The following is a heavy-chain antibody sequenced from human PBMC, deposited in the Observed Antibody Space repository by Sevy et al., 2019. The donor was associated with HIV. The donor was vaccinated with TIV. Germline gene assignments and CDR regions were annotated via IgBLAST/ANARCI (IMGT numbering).Heavy chain of an antibody. Sequence: GGSLRLSCAASGFTFSSYAMHWVRQAPGKGLEWVTVISYDGINKYYADSVKGRFTISRDNSKNTLYLQMSSLRVEDTAVYYCARDQGRDIVLVPAAKTNYLTLWGQATLVTVSS. CDR3: ARDQGRDIVLVPAAKTNYLTL. J-gene: IGHJ4*02. CDR2: ISYDGINK. V-gene: IGHV3-30-3*01. CDR1: GFTFSSYA. D-gene: IGHD2-2*01.